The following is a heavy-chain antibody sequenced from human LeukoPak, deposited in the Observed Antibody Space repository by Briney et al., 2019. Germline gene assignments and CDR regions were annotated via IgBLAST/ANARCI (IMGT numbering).Heavy chain of an antibody. D-gene: IGHD2-15*01. CDR2: INHSGST. V-gene: IGHV4-34*01. CDR3: ARKLKSYYYMDV. CDR1: GGSFSGYY. J-gene: IGHJ6*03. Sequence: SETLSLTCAVYGGSFSGYYWSWIRQPPGKGLEWIGEINHSGSTNYNPSLKSRVTISVDTSKNQFSLKLSSVTAADTAVYYCARKLKSYYYMDVWGKGTTVTVSS.